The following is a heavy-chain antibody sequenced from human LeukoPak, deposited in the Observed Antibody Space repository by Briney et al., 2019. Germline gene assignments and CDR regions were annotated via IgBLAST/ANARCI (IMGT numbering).Heavy chain of an antibody. CDR2: FDPEDGET. J-gene: IGHJ3*02. CDR3: ARGHYYDSSGYFFLAFDI. Sequence: ASVKVSCKVSGYTLTELSMHWVRQAPGKGLEWMGGFDPEDGETIYAQKFQGRVTITADESTSTAYMELSSLRSEDTAVYYCARGHYYDSSGYFFLAFDIWGQGTMVTVSS. CDR1: GYTLTELS. D-gene: IGHD3-22*01. V-gene: IGHV1-24*01.